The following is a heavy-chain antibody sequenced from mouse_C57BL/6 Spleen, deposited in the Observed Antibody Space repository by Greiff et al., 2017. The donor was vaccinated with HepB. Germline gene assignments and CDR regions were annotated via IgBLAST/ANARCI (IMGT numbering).Heavy chain of an antibody. D-gene: IGHD1-1*01. V-gene: IGHV1-50*01. J-gene: IGHJ2*01. CDR1: GYTFTSYW. CDR3: ARDYYGSKDYFDY. CDR2: IDPSDSYT. Sequence: QVQLQQPGAELVKPGASVKLSCKASGYTFTSYWMQWVKQRPGQGLEWIGEIDPSDSYTNYNQKFKGKATLTVDTSSSTAYMQLSSLTSEDSAVYYGARDYYGSKDYFDYWGQGTTLTVSS.